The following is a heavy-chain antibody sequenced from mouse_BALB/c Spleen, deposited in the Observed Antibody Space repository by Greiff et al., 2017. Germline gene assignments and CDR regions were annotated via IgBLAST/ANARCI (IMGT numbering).Heavy chain of an antibody. CDR3: ARSRGYAHYFDY. J-gene: IGHJ2*01. CDR2: ISSGSSTI. CDR1: GFTFSSFG. D-gene: IGHD2-14*01. V-gene: IGHV5-17*02. Sequence: EVQLVESGGGLVQPGGSRKLSCAASGFTFSSFGMHWVRQAPEKGLEWVAYISSGSSTIYYADTVKGRFTISRDNPKNTLFLQMTSLRSEDTAMYYCARSRGYAHYFDYWGQGTTRTVSA.